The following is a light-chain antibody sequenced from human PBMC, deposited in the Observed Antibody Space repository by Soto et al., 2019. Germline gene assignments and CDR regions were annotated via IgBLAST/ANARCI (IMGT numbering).Light chain of an antibody. CDR1: SSNIGAGYD. J-gene: IGLJ1*01. CDR3: QSYDSSLSGYV. Sequence: QSVVAQPPSVSLAPGQRVTISCTGSSSNIGAGYDVHWYQQLPGTAPKLLICGNSNRPSGVPDRFSGSKSGTSASLAITGLQAEDEADYYCQSYDSSLSGYVFGTGTKVTVL. V-gene: IGLV1-40*02. CDR2: GNS.